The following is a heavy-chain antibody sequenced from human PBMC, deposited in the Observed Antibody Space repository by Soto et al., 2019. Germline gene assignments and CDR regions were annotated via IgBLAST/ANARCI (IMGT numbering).Heavy chain of an antibody. J-gene: IGHJ6*02. D-gene: IGHD3-10*01. CDR2: IYHSGST. V-gene: IGHV4-4*02. Sequence: PSETLSLTCAVSGGSISSSNWWSWVRQPPGKGLEWIGEIYHSGSTNYNPSLKSRVTISVDKSKNQFSLKLSSVTAADTAVYYCARDYYYGSVSDNYYYYGMDVWGQGTTVTVSS. CDR3: ARDYYYGSVSDNYYYYGMDV. CDR1: GGSISSSNW.